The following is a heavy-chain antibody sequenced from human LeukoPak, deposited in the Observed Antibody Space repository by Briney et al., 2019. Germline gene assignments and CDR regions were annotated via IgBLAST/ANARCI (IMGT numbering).Heavy chain of an antibody. CDR3: ARRMTTVMYNWFDP. CDR2: IYYSGST. D-gene: IGHD4-11*01. CDR1: GGSIGSGGYY. V-gene: IGHV4-31*03. Sequence: SETLSLTCTVSGGSIGSGGYYWSWIRQHPGKGLEWIGYIYYSGSTYYNPSLKSRVTISVDTSKNQFSLKLSSVTAADTAVYYCARRMTTVMYNWFDPWGQGTLVTASS. J-gene: IGHJ5*02.